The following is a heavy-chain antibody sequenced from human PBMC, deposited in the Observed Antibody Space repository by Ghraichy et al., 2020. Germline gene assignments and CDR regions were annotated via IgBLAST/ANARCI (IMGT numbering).Heavy chain of an antibody. D-gene: IGHD6-13*01. J-gene: IGHJ6*02. Sequence: KVSCKASGGTFTSNAFSWVRQAPGQGLEWMGGILVIFGKTNYAQKFQGRVTITADKSTSTVHMELRSLRSDDTAVYYCARDRGSSWQYYYYYYGMDVWGQGTTVTVSS. CDR3: ARDRGSSWQYYYYYYGMDV. CDR2: ILVIFGKT. V-gene: IGHV1-69*06. CDR1: GGTFTSNA.